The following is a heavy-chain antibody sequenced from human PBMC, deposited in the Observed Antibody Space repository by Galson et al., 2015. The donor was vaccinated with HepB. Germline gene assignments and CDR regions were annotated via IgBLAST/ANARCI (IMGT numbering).Heavy chain of an antibody. D-gene: IGHD2-2*02. CDR2: ISAYNGNT. CDR1: GYTFTSYG. V-gene: IGHV1-18*04. CDR3: ARDTPKYCSSTSCYIWLHRKPSEFDY. Sequence: SVKVSCKASGYTFTSYGISWVRQAPGQGLEWMGWISAYNGNTNYAQKLQGRVTMTTDTSTSTAYMELRSLRSDDTAVYYCARDTPKYCSSTSCYIWLHRKPSEFDYWGQGTLVTVSS. J-gene: IGHJ4*02.